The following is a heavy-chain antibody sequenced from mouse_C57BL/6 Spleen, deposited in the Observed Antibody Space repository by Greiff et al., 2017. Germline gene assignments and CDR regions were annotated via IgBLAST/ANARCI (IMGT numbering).Heavy chain of an antibody. D-gene: IGHD3-3*01. V-gene: IGHV1-64*01. J-gene: IGHJ2*01. CDR1: GYTFTSYW. Sequence: VQLQQSGAELVKPGASVKLSCKASGYTFTSYWMHWVKQRPGQGLEWIGMIHPNSGSTNYNEKFKSKATLTVDKSSSTAYMQLSSLTSEDSAVYYCARLGDSYYFDYWCQGTTLTVSS. CDR3: ARLGDSYYFDY. CDR2: IHPNSGST.